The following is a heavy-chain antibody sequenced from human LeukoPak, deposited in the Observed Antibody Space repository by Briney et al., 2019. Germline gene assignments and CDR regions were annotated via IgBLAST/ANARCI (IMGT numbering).Heavy chain of an antibody. V-gene: IGHV4-30-4*02. CDR2: MYYSGST. CDR1: GVSISSDKYY. D-gene: IGHD6-19*01. Sequence: SETLSLTCTVSGVSISSDKYYWSWIRQRPGKGLEWIGYMYYSGSTSYNPSLKSRASISIDGPKSQSSLRLTSVTAADTAVYYCARERHRWLPLYYYMDVWGKGTTVTVSS. CDR3: ARERHRWLPLYYYMDV. J-gene: IGHJ6*03.